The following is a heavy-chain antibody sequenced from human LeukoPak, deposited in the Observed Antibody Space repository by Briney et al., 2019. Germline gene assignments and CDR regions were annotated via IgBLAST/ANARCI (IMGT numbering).Heavy chain of an antibody. J-gene: IGHJ4*02. CDR1: GFTFSRYA. CDR2: ISYNGGNT. CDR3: TRRAAADTCYSDY. Sequence: SLRLSCAASGFTFSRYAMHWVRQAPAKGLEYVAAISYNGGNTYYADPVKGRSTISRDNSKNTLYLQMRSLRAEDVAVYYCTRRAAADTCYSDYWGQGILVTVSS. V-gene: IGHV3-64*02. D-gene: IGHD6-13*01.